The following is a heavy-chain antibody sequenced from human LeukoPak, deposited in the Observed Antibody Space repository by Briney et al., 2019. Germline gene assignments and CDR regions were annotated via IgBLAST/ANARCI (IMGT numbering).Heavy chain of an antibody. CDR2: IYHSGST. V-gene: IGHV4-38-2*01. CDR3: ARWYSGSYYSGI. Sequence: SETLSLTCAVSGYSISSGYYWGWIRQPPGKGLEWIGSIYHSGSTYYNPSLKSRVTISVDTSKNQFSLKLSSVTAADTAVSYCARWYSGSYYSGIWGQGTLVTVSS. D-gene: IGHD1-26*01. CDR1: GYSISSGYY. J-gene: IGHJ4*02.